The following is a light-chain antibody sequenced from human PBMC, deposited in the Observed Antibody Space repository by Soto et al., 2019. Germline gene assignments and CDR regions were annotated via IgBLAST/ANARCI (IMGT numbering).Light chain of an antibody. CDR1: QTISTW. Sequence: DIQVTQSPPTLSASVGDRVTITCRASQTISTWMAWYQPKPGKAPKFLIYDASSLESGVPSRFSGSGSGTEFTLTISNLQPDDFATYFCQKYNNYPRTFGQGTKGDIK. V-gene: IGKV1-5*01. CDR3: QKYNNYPRT. CDR2: DAS. J-gene: IGKJ1*01.